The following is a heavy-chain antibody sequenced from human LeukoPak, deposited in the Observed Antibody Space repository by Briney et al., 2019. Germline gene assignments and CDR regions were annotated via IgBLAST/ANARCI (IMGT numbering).Heavy chain of an antibody. CDR3: AREMRAARNDSFDI. V-gene: IGHV4-59*01. Sequence: SETLCLTCTVSGVSLSSYNWSWIRQPPGKGLEWIGYIDYSSSTNYNPSLKSRVTISVDTSKNQFSLKLSSVTAADTAVYYCAREMRAARNDSFDIWVQGTMVTVSS. CDR2: IDYSSST. CDR1: GVSLSSYN. D-gene: IGHD6-13*01. J-gene: IGHJ3*02.